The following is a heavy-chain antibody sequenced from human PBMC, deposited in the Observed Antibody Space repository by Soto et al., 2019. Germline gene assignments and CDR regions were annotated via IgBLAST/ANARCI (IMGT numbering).Heavy chain of an antibody. CDR2: ISYDGSNK. CDR1: GFTFSSYA. D-gene: IGHD2-2*01. J-gene: IGHJ6*02. Sequence: VQLLESGGGLVQPGGSLRLSCAASGFTFSSYAMSWVRQAPGKGLEWVAVISYDGSNKYYADSVKGRFTISRDNSKNTLYLQMNSLRAEDTAVYYCARGARDIVVVPAARNYYYYYGMDVWGQGTTVTVSS. CDR3: ARGARDIVVVPAARNYYYYYGMDV. V-gene: IGHV3-30-3*01.